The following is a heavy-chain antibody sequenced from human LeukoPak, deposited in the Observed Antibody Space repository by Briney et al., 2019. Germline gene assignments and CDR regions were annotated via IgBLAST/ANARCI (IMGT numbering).Heavy chain of an antibody. CDR2: IWSDESQK. D-gene: IGHD6-13*01. J-gene: IGHJ3*02. Sequence: GGSLRLSCAASGFAFSSYGMHWILQAPGKGLEWVAVIWSDESQKYYADSMKGRLTISRDNSKNMLYLQMNSLRVEDTAVYYCASAAGAFDMWGQGTLVTVSS. CDR1: GFAFSSYG. V-gene: IGHV3-33*01. CDR3: ASAAGAFDM.